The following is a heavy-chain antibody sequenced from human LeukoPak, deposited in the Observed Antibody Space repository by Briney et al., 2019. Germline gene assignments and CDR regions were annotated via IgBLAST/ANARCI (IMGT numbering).Heavy chain of an antibody. V-gene: IGHV4-38-2*02. CDR2: IYHSGTT. CDR3: ARGSYSYGNAFDY. J-gene: IGHJ4*02. D-gene: IGHD5-18*01. CDR1: GYSISNGYY. Sequence: SETLSLTCTVSGYSISNGYYWGWIRQPPGKGLEWIGSIYHSGTTYYNPSLQSRVTMSVDTSKNQFSLNLNSVTAADTAVYFCARGSYSYGNAFDYWGQGTLVTVSS.